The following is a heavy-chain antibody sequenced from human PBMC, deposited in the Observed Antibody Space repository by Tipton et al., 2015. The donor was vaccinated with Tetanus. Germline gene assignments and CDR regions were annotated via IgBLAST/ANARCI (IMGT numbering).Heavy chain of an antibody. CDR1: GDSLSNGDYY. D-gene: IGHD1-26*01. V-gene: IGHV4-30-4*01. CDR3: VRGRGSGAQSFGFEH. Sequence: TLSLTCTVSGDSLSNGDYYWSWIRQPPGKGLESIGYIYYSGSTYYNPSLKSRVTISVDTSKNQFSLRLSSVTAADTAVYFCVRGRGSGAQSFGFEHWGRGTQVIVSS. J-gene: IGHJ4*02. CDR2: IYYSGST.